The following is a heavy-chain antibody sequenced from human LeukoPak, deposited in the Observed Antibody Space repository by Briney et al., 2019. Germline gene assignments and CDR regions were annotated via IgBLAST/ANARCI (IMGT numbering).Heavy chain of an antibody. V-gene: IGHV5-51*01. CDR2: IYPDDSDT. Sequence: GESLKISCKGSGYSFPTYWIGWVRQMPGKGLEWMGLIYPDDSDTRYSPSFQGQVTISADKSISTAYLQWSSLKASDTAMYYCAIGGDSTTSCYRCFDYWGQGTLVTVSS. CDR3: AIGGDSTTSCYRCFDY. CDR1: GYSFPTYW. D-gene: IGHD2-2*02. J-gene: IGHJ4*02.